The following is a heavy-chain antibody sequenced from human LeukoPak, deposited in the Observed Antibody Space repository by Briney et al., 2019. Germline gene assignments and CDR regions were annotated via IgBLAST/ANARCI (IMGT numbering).Heavy chain of an antibody. J-gene: IGHJ4*02. CDR2: INHSGST. Sequence: SETLSLTCAVYGGSFSGYYWSWIRQPPGKGLEWIGEINHSGSTNYNPSLKSRVSISVDTSENNFSLRLTSVTAADTAVYYCARLRPYIAAAGTGDYWGQGTLVTVSS. CDR1: GGSFSGYY. CDR3: ARLRPYIAAAGTGDY. V-gene: IGHV4-34*01. D-gene: IGHD6-13*01.